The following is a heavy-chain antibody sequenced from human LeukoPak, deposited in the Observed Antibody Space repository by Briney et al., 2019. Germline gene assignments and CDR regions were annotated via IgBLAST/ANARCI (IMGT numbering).Heavy chain of an antibody. Sequence: GGSLRLSCAASGFTFSDDYMSWIRQAPGKGLEWVSYISSSGSTIYYADSVKGRFTISRDNAKNSLYLQMNSLRAEDTAVYYCARVADYYDSSYFDYWGQGTLVTVSS. CDR1: GFTFSDDY. V-gene: IGHV3-11*01. CDR3: ARVADYYDSSYFDY. J-gene: IGHJ4*02. CDR2: ISSSGSTI. D-gene: IGHD3-22*01.